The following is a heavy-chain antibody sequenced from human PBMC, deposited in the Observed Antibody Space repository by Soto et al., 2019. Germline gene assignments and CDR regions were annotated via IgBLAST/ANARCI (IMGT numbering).Heavy chain of an antibody. CDR3: ARERFQVISDGMDV. V-gene: IGHV1-2*02. D-gene: IGHD2-21*01. J-gene: IGHJ6*02. CDR2: INPETGGT. CDR1: GYTFTGYY. Sequence: ASVKVSCKASGYTFTGYYVHWVREAPGQGLEWMGWINPETGGTSYAQKFQGRVTLSRDTSINTAYLELSSLRFDDAAVYICARERFQVISDGMDVWGQGTTVTVSS.